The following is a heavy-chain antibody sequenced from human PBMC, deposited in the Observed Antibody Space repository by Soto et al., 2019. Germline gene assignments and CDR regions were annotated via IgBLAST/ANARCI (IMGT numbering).Heavy chain of an antibody. J-gene: IGHJ4*02. CDR1: GGSFSGYY. CDR3: ARTRATPASRNLDY. V-gene: IGHV4-34*01. CDR2: INPTGGT. D-gene: IGHD1-1*01. Sequence: QVQLQQWGAGLLKPSETLSLTCAVYGGSFSGYYWSWVRQSPGKGLEWIGEINPTGGTNYNPSLKSRVTLSVDTSKDQFSLQLSSVTAADTAVYYCARTRATPASRNLDYWGQGTLVTASS.